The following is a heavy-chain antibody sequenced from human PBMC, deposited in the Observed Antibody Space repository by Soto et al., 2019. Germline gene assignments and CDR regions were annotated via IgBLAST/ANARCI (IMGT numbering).Heavy chain of an antibody. V-gene: IGHV4-34*01. CDR3: GGIVVVPAAIGGSITTANNWFDP. CDR1: GGSFSGYY. J-gene: IGHJ5*02. CDR2: INHSGST. D-gene: IGHD2-2*02. Sequence: ETLSLTCAVYGGSFSGYYWSWIRQPPGKGLEWIGEINHSGSTNYNPSLKSRVTISVDTSKNQFSLKLSSVTAADTAVYYCGGIVVVPAAIGGSITTANNWFDPWGQGTLVTVSS.